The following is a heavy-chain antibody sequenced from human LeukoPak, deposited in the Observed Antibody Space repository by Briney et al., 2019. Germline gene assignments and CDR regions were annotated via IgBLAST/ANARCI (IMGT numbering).Heavy chain of an antibody. Sequence: GASVKVSCKASGYTFTSYGISWVRQAPGQGLEWMGWNSAYNGNTNYAQKLQGRVTMTTDTSTSTAYMELRSLRSDDTAVYYCARELKGGYGDTYYYYGMDVWGQGTTVTVSS. CDR2: NSAYNGNT. D-gene: IGHD4-17*01. CDR3: ARELKGGYGDTYYYYGMDV. CDR1: GYTFTSYG. J-gene: IGHJ6*02. V-gene: IGHV1-18*01.